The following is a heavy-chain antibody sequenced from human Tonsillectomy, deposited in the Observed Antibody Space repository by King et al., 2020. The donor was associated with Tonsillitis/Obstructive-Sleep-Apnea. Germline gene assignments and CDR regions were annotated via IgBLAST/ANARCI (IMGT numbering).Heavy chain of an antibody. Sequence: ESGGGLVKPGGSLRLSCAASGFTFSNAWMSWVRQATGKGLEWVGRIKSKTDGGTTDYAAPVKGRFTISRDDSKNTLYLQMNSLKTEDTAVYYFTASREDCSSTSCYDFWGQGTLVTVSS. V-gene: IGHV3-15*01. CDR1: GFTFSNAW. CDR2: IKSKTDGGTT. CDR3: TASREDCSSTSCYDF. D-gene: IGHD2-2*01. J-gene: IGHJ4*02.